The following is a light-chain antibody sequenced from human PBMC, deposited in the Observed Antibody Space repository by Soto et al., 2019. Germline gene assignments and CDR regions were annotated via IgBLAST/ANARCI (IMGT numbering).Light chain of an antibody. Sequence: IVMTQSPDSLAVSLGERATINCRSTQSVIYSSNNKNYLAWYQQKPGQPPKLLIYWASTRESGVPDRFSGSGSGTHFTLTISSLQAEDVAVYYCQQYYSTPPYTFGQGTKLEIK. CDR2: WAS. J-gene: IGKJ2*01. V-gene: IGKV4-1*01. CDR1: QSVIYSSNNKNY. CDR3: QQYYSTPPYT.